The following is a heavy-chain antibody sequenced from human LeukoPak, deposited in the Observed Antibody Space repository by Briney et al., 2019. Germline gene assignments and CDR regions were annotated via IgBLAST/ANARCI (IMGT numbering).Heavy chain of an antibody. J-gene: IGHJ5*02. CDR3: AKATTVTTPYWFDP. D-gene: IGHD4-17*01. CDR1: GFTFRNYG. CDR2: IRSDGSNK. Sequence: GGSLRLSCAASGFTFRNYGMHWVRQAPGKGLEWVAFIRSDGSNKYYADSVKGRVTISRDNSKNTLYLQMNSLRAEDTAVYYCAKATTVTTPYWFDPWGQGTLVTVSS. V-gene: IGHV3-30*02.